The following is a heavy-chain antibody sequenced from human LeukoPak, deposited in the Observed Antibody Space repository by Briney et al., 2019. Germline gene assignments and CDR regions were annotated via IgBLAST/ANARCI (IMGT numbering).Heavy chain of an antibody. CDR1: GFTFSSYS. CDR3: ARVLWFGELAFDP. J-gene: IGHJ5*02. D-gene: IGHD3-10*01. Sequence: GGSLRLSCAVSGFTFSSYSMNWVRQAPGKGLEWVSSISSSSSYIYYADSVKGRFTIPRDNAKNSLYLQMNSLRAEDTAVYYCARVLWFGELAFDPWGQGTLVTVSS. CDR2: ISSSSSYI. V-gene: IGHV3-21*01.